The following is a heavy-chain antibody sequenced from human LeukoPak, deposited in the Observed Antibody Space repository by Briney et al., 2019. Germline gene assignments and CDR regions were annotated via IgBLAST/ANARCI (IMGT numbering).Heavy chain of an antibody. CDR1: GFSLTTGGLC. D-gene: IGHD1-20*01. J-gene: IGHJ4*02. CDR2: IDSDDDK. Sequence: SGPTLVNPTQTLTLTCTFSGFSLTTGGLCVTWVRQPPGKALEWLARIDSDDDKYYSTSLEARLTISKDTSKNQVVLTMTNMDPVDTATYYCARMWGYNWNYIDYWGQGSLVTVSS. CDR3: ARMWGYNWNYIDY. V-gene: IGHV2-70*11.